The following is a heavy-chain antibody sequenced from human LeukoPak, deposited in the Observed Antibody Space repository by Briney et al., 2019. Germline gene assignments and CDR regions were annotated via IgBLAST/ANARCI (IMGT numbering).Heavy chain of an antibody. D-gene: IGHD1-1*01. CDR2: INPISGAT. CDR3: ARDNDHGTFQAENY. J-gene: IGHJ4*02. V-gene: IGHV1-46*01. CDR1: GYTFTRYY. Sequence: GASVKVSFKTSGYTFTRYYMQWVRQAPGHGLEWMGIINPISGATDYAQKFQGRVTVTTDTSTSTAYMELRGLRSDDTAVYYCARDNDHGTFQAENYWGPGTLVTVSS.